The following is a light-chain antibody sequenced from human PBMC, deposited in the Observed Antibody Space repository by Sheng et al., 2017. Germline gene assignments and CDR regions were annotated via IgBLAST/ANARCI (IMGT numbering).Light chain of an antibody. CDR3: QQYGTSPPIT. J-gene: IGKJ4*01. Sequence: IVLTQSPATLSLSPGERATLSCRASQSVSSSLGWYQQIPGRAPRLLIYAASNRATGIPDRFSGSGSGTDFTLTINSLEPEDFAVYYCQQYGTSPPITFGGGTKVEI. V-gene: IGKV3-20*01. CDR1: QSVSSS. CDR2: AAS.